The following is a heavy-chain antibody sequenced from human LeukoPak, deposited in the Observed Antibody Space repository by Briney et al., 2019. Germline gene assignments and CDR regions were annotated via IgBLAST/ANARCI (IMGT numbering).Heavy chain of an antibody. CDR1: GFTFSSYW. Sequence: PGGSLRLSCAASGFTFSSYWMHWVRQAPGKGLVWVSRIDSDGSSTIYAGSVKGRFTISRDNAKNTLNLQMNSLRAEDTGLYYCARSGAPTPDYWGQGTLVIVSS. CDR2: IDSDGSST. V-gene: IGHV3-74*01. J-gene: IGHJ4*02. D-gene: IGHD2-15*01. CDR3: ARSGAPTPDY.